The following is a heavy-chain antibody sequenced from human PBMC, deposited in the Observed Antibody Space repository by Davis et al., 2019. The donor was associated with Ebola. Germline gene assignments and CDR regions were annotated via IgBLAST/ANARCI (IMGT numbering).Heavy chain of an antibody. CDR3: ARERGCSDGVCYTRWYDP. Sequence: ASVKVSCKTSGYTFISYGVTWVRQAPGQGLEWMGWISPYNGNTDSIQKLQGRVTMTTDTSTSTAYMELRSLTSDDTAVYYCARERGCSDGVCYTRWYDPWGQGTLVTVSS. CDR2: ISPYNGNT. J-gene: IGHJ5*02. V-gene: IGHV1-18*04. D-gene: IGHD2-8*01. CDR1: GYTFISYG.